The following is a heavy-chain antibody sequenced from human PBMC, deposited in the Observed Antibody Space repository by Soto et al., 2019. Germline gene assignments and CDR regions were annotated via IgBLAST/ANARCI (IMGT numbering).Heavy chain of an antibody. CDR1: GFSFDNYA. Sequence: EVQLLESGGGLVQPGGSLRLSCAASGFSFDNYALSWVRQAPGKGLEWVSTISGSGGTTYYADPAKGRLTISRDNSKITLSLQMNSLRVEDTAVYYCAKHYYDTNGGAVDIWGQGTMVTVSA. V-gene: IGHV3-23*01. CDR3: AKHYYDTNGGAVDI. D-gene: IGHD3-22*01. J-gene: IGHJ3*02. CDR2: ISGSGGTT.